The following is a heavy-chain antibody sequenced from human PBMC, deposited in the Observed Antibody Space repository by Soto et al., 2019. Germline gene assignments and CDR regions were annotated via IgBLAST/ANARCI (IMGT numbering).Heavy chain of an antibody. V-gene: IGHV5-51*01. CDR3: ARSGMTKGYYYAMDV. CDR1: EYLFTSFW. CDR2: IYPGDSET. J-gene: IGHJ6*02. Sequence: GESLKISCRGSEYLFTSFWIAWVRQMPGKGLEWMGVIYPGDSETRYSPSFQGQVTISVDRSINTAYLQWSSLKASDTATYYCARSGMTKGYYYAMDVWGQGSTVTVSS. D-gene: IGHD1-20*01.